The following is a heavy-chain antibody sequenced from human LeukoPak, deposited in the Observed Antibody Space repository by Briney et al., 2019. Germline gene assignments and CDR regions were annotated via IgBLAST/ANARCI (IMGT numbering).Heavy chain of an antibody. CDR3: ARRAGGSNWFDP. CDR1: GGSISSSSYY. V-gene: IGHV4-39*01. D-gene: IGHD2-15*01. CDR2: IYYSGST. J-gene: IGHJ5*02. Sequence: NPSETLSLTCTVSGGSISSSSYYWGWIRQPPGKGLGWIGSIYYSGSTYYNPSLKSRVTISVDTSKNQFSLKLSSVTAADTAVYYCARRAGGSNWFDPWGQGTLVTVSS.